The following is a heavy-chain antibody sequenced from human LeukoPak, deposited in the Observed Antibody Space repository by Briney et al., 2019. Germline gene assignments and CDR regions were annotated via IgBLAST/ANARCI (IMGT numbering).Heavy chain of an antibody. CDR3: ARATNLHYYDSSGYPGY. CDR1: GFTFSSYS. Sequence: PGGSLRLSCAASGFTFSSYSMNWVRQTPGKGLEWVSSISSSSSYIYYADSVKGRFTISRDNAKNSLYLQMNSLRAEDTAVYYCARATNLHYYDSSGYPGYWGQGTLVTVSS. V-gene: IGHV3-21*01. CDR2: ISSSSSYI. J-gene: IGHJ4*02. D-gene: IGHD3-22*01.